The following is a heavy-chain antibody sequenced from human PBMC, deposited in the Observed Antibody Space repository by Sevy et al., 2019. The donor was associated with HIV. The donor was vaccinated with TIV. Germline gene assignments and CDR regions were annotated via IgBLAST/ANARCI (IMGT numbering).Heavy chain of an antibody. V-gene: IGHV3-11*01. CDR1: GFTFSDYY. CDR3: ARAQPSGWYSDPGY. CDR2: ISSSGSTI. J-gene: IGHJ4*02. Sequence: GGSLRLSCAASGFTFSDYYMSWIRQAPGKGLEWVSYISSSGSTIYYADSVKGRFTISRDNAMNSLYLQMNSLRAEDTAVYYCARAQPSGWYSDPGYWGQGTLVTVSS. D-gene: IGHD6-19*01.